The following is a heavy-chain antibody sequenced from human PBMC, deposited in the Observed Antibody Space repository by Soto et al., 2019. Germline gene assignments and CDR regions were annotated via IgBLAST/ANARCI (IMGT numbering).Heavy chain of an antibody. CDR2: IYSGGST. D-gene: IGHD6-6*01. V-gene: IGHV3-53*01. CDR3: AREQYSSSSPYYYGMDV. Sequence: PWGSLRLSCSASGFTVSSNYMSWFRQAPGKGLEWVSVIYSGGSTYYADSVKGRFTISRDNSKNTLYLQMNSLRAEDTAVYYCAREQYSSSSPYYYGMDVWGQGTTVTAP. J-gene: IGHJ6*02. CDR1: GFTVSSNY.